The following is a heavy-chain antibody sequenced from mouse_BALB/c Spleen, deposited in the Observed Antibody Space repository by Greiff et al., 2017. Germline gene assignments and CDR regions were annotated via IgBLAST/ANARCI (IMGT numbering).Heavy chain of an antibody. CDR1: GFTFSSFG. V-gene: IGHV5-17*02. CDR2: ISSGSSTI. CDR3: ARSPSICDGIYYAMDY. J-gene: IGHJ4*01. D-gene: IGHD2-3*01. Sequence: EVKLMESGGGLVQPGGSRKLSCAASGFTFSSFGMHWVRQAPEKGLEWVAYISSGSSTIYYADTVKGRFTISRDNPKNTLFLQMTSLRSEDTAMYYCARSPSICDGIYYAMDYWGQGTSVTVSS.